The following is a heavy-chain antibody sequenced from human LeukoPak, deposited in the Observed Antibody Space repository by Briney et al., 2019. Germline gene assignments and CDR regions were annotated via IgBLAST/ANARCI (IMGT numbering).Heavy chain of an antibody. V-gene: IGHV3-23*01. CDR1: GFTFSSYA. D-gene: IGHD6-19*01. Sequence: PGGSLRLSCAASGFTFSSYAMSWVRQAPGKGLEWVSAISGSGGSTYYADSVKGRFTISRDNSKNTLYLQMNSLRAEDTAVYYCAKDSKGSGWCPVDYWGQGTLVTVSS. J-gene: IGHJ4*02. CDR3: AKDSKGSGWCPVDY. CDR2: ISGSGGST.